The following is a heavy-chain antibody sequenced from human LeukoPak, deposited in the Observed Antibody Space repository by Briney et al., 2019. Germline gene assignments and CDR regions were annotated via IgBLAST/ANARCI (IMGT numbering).Heavy chain of an antibody. J-gene: IGHJ6*02. Sequence: GGSLRLSCAASGPNLNGFAMHWVRQASGKGLEWVSGLDFNSGRVGYADAVKGRFTISRDVAKNTLYLEMNRLRVEDTALYYCGRDISAGGMDVWGQGTTVTVSS. CDR3: GRDISAGGMDV. CDR2: LDFNSGRV. CDR1: GPNLNGFA. V-gene: IGHV3-9*01.